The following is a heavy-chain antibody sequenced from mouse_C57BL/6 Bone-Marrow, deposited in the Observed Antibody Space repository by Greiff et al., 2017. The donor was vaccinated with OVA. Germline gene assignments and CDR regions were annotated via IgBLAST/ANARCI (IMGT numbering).Heavy chain of an antibody. D-gene: IGHD2-5*01. V-gene: IGHV1-67*01. J-gene: IGHJ4*01. CDR3: ARESNCYAMDY. Sequence: QVQLQQSGPELVRPGVSVKISCKGSGYTFTDYAMHWVKQSHAKSLEWIGVISTYYGDASYNQKFKDKATMTVDKSSSTAYMQLNSLTSEDSAVYFCARESNCYAMDYWGQGTSVTVSS. CDR2: ISTYYGDA. CDR1: GYTFTDYA.